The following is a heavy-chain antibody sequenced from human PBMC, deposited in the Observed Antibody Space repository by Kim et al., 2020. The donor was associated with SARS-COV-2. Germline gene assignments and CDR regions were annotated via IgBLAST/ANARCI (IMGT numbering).Heavy chain of an antibody. D-gene: IGHD4-17*01. V-gene: IGHV5-51*01. CDR3: ARREGGPGDYGDSLDYYYYGMDV. CDR1: GYSFTSYW. CDR2: IYPGDSDT. Sequence: GESLKISCKGSGYSFTSYWIGWVRQMPGKGLEWMGIIYPGDSDTRYSPSFQGQVTISADKSISTAYLQWSSLKASDTAMYYCARREGGPGDYGDSLDYYYYGMDVWGQGTTVTVSS. J-gene: IGHJ6*02.